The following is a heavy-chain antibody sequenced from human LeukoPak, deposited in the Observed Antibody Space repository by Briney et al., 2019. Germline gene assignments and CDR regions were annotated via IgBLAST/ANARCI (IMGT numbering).Heavy chain of an antibody. Sequence: SETLSLTCTVPVGSITSVYWSWIRQPVGKGLECIGRIYTSGSTNYNPSLKSRVTMSLDTSKNQVSLKLSSVTAADTALYYCARDRGSGREGLDPWGQGTLVTVSS. CDR2: IYTSGST. CDR1: VGSITSVY. V-gene: IGHV4-4*07. CDR3: ARDRGSGREGLDP. D-gene: IGHD3-10*01. J-gene: IGHJ5*02.